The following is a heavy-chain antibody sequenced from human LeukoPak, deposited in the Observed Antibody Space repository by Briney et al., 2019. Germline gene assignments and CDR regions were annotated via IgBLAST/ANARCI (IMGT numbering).Heavy chain of an antibody. CDR3: ARDPNGDYIGAFEI. CDR1: GFTFSTYA. V-gene: IGHV3-23*01. J-gene: IGHJ3*02. CDR2: IRGGGGTT. Sequence: GGSLRLSCAASGFTFSTYAMMWLRQAPGKGLEWVSAIRGGGGTTFYADSVKGRFTISRDNSKNTLYLQMSSLRAEDTAVYYCARDPNGDYIGAFEIWGQGTMVTVSS. D-gene: IGHD4-17*01.